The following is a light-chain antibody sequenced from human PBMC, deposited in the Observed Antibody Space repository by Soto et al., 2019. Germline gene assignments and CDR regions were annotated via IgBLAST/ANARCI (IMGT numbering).Light chain of an antibody. Sequence: QSALTQPRSVSGSPGQSVTISCTGTSSDVGGYNYVSWYQQHPGKAPKLVIYDVSKWPSGVPDRFSGSKSGNTASLTISGLQAEDEADYYCCSYAGNSLWVFGGVTKLTVL. CDR2: DVS. CDR3: CSYAGNSLWV. V-gene: IGLV2-11*01. J-gene: IGLJ3*02. CDR1: SSDVGGYNY.